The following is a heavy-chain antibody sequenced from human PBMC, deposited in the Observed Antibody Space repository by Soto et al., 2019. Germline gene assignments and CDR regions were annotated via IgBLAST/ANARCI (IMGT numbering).Heavy chain of an antibody. Sequence: QVQLVQSGDEVRKPGSSVKVSCKASGYIFVNYGIAWVRQAPAQGLEWMGWLSPYSGNTHYASKVQGRLTMTTDTSTSTAYMDLGSLTSDDTAVYYCAMVDNYVTPTPQDVWGQGTTVTVSS. D-gene: IGHD3-16*01. CDR2: LSPYSGNT. CDR3: AMVDNYVTPTPQDV. V-gene: IGHV1-18*01. J-gene: IGHJ6*02. CDR1: GYIFVNYG.